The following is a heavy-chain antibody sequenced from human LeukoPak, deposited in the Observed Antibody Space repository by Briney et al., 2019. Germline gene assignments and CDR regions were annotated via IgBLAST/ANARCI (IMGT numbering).Heavy chain of an antibody. V-gene: IGHV3-30*18. CDR3: AKDPFYYGSGSYDFDY. CDR1: GFTFSSYG. Sequence: PGRSLRLSCAASGFTFSSYGMHWVRQAPGKGLEWVAVISYDGSNKYYADSVKGRFTISRDNSKNTLYLQMNSLRAEDTAVYYCAKDPFYYGSGSYDFDYWGQGTLVTVSS. D-gene: IGHD3-10*01. J-gene: IGHJ4*02. CDR2: ISYDGSNK.